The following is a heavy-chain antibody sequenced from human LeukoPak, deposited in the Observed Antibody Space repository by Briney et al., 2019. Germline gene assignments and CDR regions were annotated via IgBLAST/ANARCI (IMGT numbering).Heavy chain of an antibody. J-gene: IGHJ6*03. CDR2: IYYSGST. CDR1: GGSISSSSYY. V-gene: IGHV4-39*07. Sequence: PSETLSLTCTVSGGSISSSSYYWGWIRQPPGKGLEWIGSIYYSGSTYYNPSLKSRVTISVDTSKNQFSLKLSSVTAADTAVYYCARDGGIWFGERYMDVWGKGTTVTVSS. CDR3: ARDGGIWFGERYMDV. D-gene: IGHD3-10*01.